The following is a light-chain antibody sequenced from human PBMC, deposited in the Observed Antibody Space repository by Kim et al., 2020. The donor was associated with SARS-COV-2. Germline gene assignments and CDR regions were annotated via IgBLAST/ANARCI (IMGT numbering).Light chain of an antibody. J-gene: IGLJ2*01. CDR1: KLGDKY. CDR3: QAWDSSTVV. CDR2: QDS. V-gene: IGLV3-1*01. Sequence: SVSPGQTASITCSGGKLGDKYACWYQQKPGQSPVLVIYQDSKRPSGIPERFSGSNSGNTATLTIGGTQAMDEADYYCQAWDSSTVVFGGGTQLTVL.